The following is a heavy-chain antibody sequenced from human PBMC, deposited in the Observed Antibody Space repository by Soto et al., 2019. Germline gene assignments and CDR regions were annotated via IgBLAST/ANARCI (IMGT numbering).Heavy chain of an antibody. D-gene: IGHD3-10*01. CDR1: GFTFSNYA. Sequence: EVQLLESGGGLEQPGGSLRLSCAASGFTFSNYAMSWVRQAPGKGLEWVSTFTRSGNTYYADSVKGRFNIYRDNSKNPMYLQMDGLRAEDPAVYYCAREFAPGSPNYDYWGLGTLVTVSS. J-gene: IGHJ4*02. V-gene: IGHV3-23*01. CDR3: AREFAPGSPNYDY. CDR2: FTRSGNT.